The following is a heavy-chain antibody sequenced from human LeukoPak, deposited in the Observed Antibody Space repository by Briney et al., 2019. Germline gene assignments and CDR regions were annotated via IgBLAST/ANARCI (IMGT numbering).Heavy chain of an antibody. V-gene: IGHV1-46*01. CDR3: ARLGSGEDDGGWVDY. CDR2: ISPSGGST. D-gene: IGHD3-10*01. Sequence: ASVKVSCKASGYTFTRYYIHWVRQAPGQGLEWMGIISPSGGSTSNAQKFQGRVTMTGDTSTSTVYMELSSLRSEDTAVYYCARLGSGEDDGGWVDYWGQGTLVIVSS. CDR1: GYTFTRYY. J-gene: IGHJ4*02.